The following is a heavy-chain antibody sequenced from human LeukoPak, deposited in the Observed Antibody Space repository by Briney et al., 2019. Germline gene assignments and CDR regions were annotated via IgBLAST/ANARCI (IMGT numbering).Heavy chain of an antibody. V-gene: IGHV4-34*01. Sequence: NTGGSLRLSCAASGFTFSSYWMSWVRQAPGKGLEGSGEINHSGSTNYNPSLKSLVTISVDTSKNQFSLKLSSVTAADTAVYYCARGLGRFLEWFPPRGAMDVWGKGTTVTVSS. CDR1: GFTFSSYW. CDR2: INHSGST. D-gene: IGHD3-3*01. J-gene: IGHJ6*03. CDR3: ARGLGRFLEWFPPRGAMDV.